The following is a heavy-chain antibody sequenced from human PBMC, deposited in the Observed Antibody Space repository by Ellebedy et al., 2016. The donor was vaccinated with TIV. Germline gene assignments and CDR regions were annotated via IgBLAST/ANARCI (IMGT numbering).Heavy chain of an antibody. CDR1: GYSFTSSW. V-gene: IGHV5-10-1*01. Sequence: GESLKISCKGSGYSFTSSWMTWVRQMPGKGLEWMGRIDPIDSDTNYSPSFQGHVPISADNSIRTAYLQWSSLKASDTAMYYWAWGTGGGWNRDSWGQGTLVTVSS. CDR2: IDPIDSDT. CDR3: AWGTGGGWNRDS. D-gene: IGHD6-19*01. J-gene: IGHJ4*02.